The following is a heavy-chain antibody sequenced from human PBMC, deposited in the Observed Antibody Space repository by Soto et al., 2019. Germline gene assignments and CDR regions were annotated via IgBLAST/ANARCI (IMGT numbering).Heavy chain of an antibody. CDR1: GFTFSSYS. Sequence: GGSLRLSCAASGFTFSSYSMNWVRQAPGKGLEWVSSISSSSSYIYYADSVKGRFTISRDNAKNSLYLQMNSLRAEDTAVYYCARAIEEVRYGDWLLSGRYYFDYWGQGTLVTVSS. J-gene: IGHJ4*02. V-gene: IGHV3-21*01. D-gene: IGHD3-9*01. CDR2: ISSSSSYI. CDR3: ARAIEEVRYGDWLLSGRYYFDY.